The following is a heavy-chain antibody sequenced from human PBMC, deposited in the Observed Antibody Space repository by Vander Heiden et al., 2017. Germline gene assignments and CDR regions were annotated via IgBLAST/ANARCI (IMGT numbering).Heavy chain of an antibody. J-gene: IGHJ4*02. V-gene: IGHV4-4*07. CDR1: GGSMGNYY. CDR2: IYTGGST. D-gene: IGHD3-22*01. Sequence: QVQLQESGPGLVRPSETLSLTCAVSGGSMGNYYWTWLRQPAGKALEWRGRIYTGGSTNYNPSLKSRVTMSVATSKNQFSLKLTSVTAADTAVYYCVGNYYDSRGYYFIDSWGQGTLVTVS. CDR3: VGNYYDSRGYYFIDS.